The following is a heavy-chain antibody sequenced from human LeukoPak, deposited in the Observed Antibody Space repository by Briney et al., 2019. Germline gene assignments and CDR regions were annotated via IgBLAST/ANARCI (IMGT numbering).Heavy chain of an antibody. V-gene: IGHV1-69*04. J-gene: IGHJ4*02. CDR3: ARDQFGYYDSSGYSAY. CDR2: IIPILGIA. Sequence: ASVKVSCKASGGTFSSYAISWVRQAPGQGLEWMGRIIPILGIANYAQKSQGRVTITADKSTSTAYMELSSLRSEDTAVYYCARDQFGYYDSSGYSAYWGQGTLVTVSS. CDR1: GGTFSSYA. D-gene: IGHD3-22*01.